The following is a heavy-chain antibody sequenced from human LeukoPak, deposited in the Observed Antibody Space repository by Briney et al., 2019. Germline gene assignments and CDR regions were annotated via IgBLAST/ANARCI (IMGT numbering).Heavy chain of an antibody. D-gene: IGHD2-21*01. CDR2: IDSSGSA. CDR1: GDSISSYY. Sequence: SETLSLTCTVSGDSISSYYWTWIRQPAGKGLEWIGRIDSSGSAIYNPSLKRRVTISVETSKKQFSLRLRSVPAVDTAVYFCANEAIRRYYYYNIDVWGKGTTVTISS. CDR3: ANEAIRRYYYYNIDV. V-gene: IGHV4-4*07. J-gene: IGHJ6*03.